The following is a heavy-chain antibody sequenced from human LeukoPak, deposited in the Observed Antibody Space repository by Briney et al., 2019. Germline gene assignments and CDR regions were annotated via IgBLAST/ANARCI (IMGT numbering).Heavy chain of an antibody. CDR2: ISSSSSYI. D-gene: IGHD6-13*01. CDR3: AKAAAAGNWFDP. CDR1: GFTFSSYS. V-gene: IGHV3-21*01. J-gene: IGHJ5*02. Sequence: PRGSLRLSCAASGFTFSSYSMNWVRQAPGKGLEWVSSISSSSSYIYYADSVKGRFTISRDNAKNSLYLQMNSLRAEDTAVYYCAKAAAAGNWFDPWGQGTLVTVSS.